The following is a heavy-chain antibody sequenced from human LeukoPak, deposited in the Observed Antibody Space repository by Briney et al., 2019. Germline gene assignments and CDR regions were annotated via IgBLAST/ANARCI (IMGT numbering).Heavy chain of an antibody. V-gene: IGHV1-69*05. D-gene: IGHD2-21*01. J-gene: IGHJ6*03. CDR2: IIPIFGTA. Sequence: SVKVSCKASGGTFSSYAISWVRQAPGQGLEWMGRIIPIFGTANYAQKFQGRVTITTDESTSTAYMELSSLRSEDTAVYYCARLGESYHYYYYMDVWGKGTTVTVSS. CDR3: ARLGESYHYYYYMDV. CDR1: GGTFSSYA.